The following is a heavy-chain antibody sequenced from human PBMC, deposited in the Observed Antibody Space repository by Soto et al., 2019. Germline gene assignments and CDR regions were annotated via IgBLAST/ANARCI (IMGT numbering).Heavy chain of an antibody. V-gene: IGHV4-30-4*01. J-gene: IGHJ4*02. CDR3: ARGGGYYYDSSGYWLDY. CDR1: GGSISSGDYY. D-gene: IGHD3-22*01. CDR2: IYYSGST. Sequence: TLSLTCTVSGGSISSGDYYWSWIRQPPGKGLEWIGYIYYSGSTCYNPSLKSRVTISVDTSKNQFSLKLSSVTAADTAVYYCARGGGYYYDSSGYWLDYWGQGTLVTVSS.